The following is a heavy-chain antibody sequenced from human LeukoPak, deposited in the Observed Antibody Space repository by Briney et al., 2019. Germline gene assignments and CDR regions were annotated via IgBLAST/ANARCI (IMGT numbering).Heavy chain of an antibody. J-gene: IGHJ6*02. CDR1: GFPFSSYW. Sequence: GGSLRLSCVASGFPFSSYWMTWVRQAPGKGLEWVANIKQDGSEKYYVDSVKGRFTISRDNAKNSLYLQMNSLRAEDTAVYYCAGGLTGYYYYGMDVWGQGTTVTVSS. D-gene: IGHD1-20*01. V-gene: IGHV3-7*04. CDR2: IKQDGSEK. CDR3: AGGLTGYYYYGMDV.